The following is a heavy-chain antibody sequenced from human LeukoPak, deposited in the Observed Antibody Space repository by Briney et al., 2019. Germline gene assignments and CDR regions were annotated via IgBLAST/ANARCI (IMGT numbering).Heavy chain of an antibody. Sequence: SETLSLTCTVSGGSISSYYWSWIRRPPGKGLEWIGYIYYSGSTNYNPSLKSRVTISVDASKNQFSLKLSSVTAADTAVYYCARETSQKGAHYMDVWGKGTTVTISS. CDR3: ARETSQKGAHYMDV. J-gene: IGHJ6*03. V-gene: IGHV4-59*01. CDR2: IYYSGST. CDR1: GGSISSYY. D-gene: IGHD3-16*01.